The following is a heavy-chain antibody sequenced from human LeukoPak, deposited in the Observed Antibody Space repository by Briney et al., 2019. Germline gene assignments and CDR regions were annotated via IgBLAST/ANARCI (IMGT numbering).Heavy chain of an antibody. CDR2: IGGSGGST. V-gene: IGHV3-23*01. CDR3: AKVKYYYDSSGYFPDAFDI. CDR1: GFTFSSYA. Sequence: GGSLRLSCAASGFTFSSYAMSWVRQAPGKGLEWVSAIGGSGGSTYYADSVKGRFTISRDNSKNTLYLQMNSLRAEDTAVYYCAKVKYYYDSSGYFPDAFDIWGQGTMVTVSS. D-gene: IGHD3-22*01. J-gene: IGHJ3*02.